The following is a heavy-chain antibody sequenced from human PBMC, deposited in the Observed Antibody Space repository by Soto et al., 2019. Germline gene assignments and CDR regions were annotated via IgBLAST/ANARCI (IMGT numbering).Heavy chain of an antibody. CDR2: ISAYNGNT. J-gene: IGHJ6*02. Sequence: ASVKVSCKASGYTFTSYGITWVRQAPGQGLEWMGWISAYNGNTNYAQKLQGRVTMTTDTSTSTAYMGLRSLRSDDTAVYYCARDGGSYGMDVWGQGTTVTVSS. D-gene: IGHD3-16*01. V-gene: IGHV1-18*01. CDR1: GYTFTSYG. CDR3: ARDGGSYGMDV.